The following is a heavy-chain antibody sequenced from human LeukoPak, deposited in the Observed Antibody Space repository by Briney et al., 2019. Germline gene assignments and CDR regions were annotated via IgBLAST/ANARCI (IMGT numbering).Heavy chain of an antibody. V-gene: IGHV6-1*01. J-gene: IGHJ5*02. D-gene: IGHD3-9*01. CDR3: ARWLTT. CDR2: TYRSRWYK. CDR1: GDSVSNNSAS. Sequence: SQSLSLTRVISGDSVSNNSASGNSGSQSPSRGIELVGRTYRSRWYKNYASSVKSRRPINPDTSKNQFSLQLNSVTPEDTAVYYCARWLTTWGQGTLVTVSS.